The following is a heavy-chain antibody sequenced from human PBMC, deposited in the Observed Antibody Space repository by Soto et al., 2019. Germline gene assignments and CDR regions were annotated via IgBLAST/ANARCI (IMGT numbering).Heavy chain of an antibody. CDR2: ISSSSSYI. CDR1: GFTFSSCT. CDR3: ARGPGDLWY. Sequence: EVQLVESGGGLVKPGGSLRLSCAASGFTFSSCTMNWVRQAPGKGLEWVSSISSSSSYIYYADSVKGRFTISRDDAKNSLYLQMNSLRAEDTAVYYCARGPGDLWYWGQGTLVTVSS. D-gene: IGHD3-3*01. V-gene: IGHV3-21*01. J-gene: IGHJ4*02.